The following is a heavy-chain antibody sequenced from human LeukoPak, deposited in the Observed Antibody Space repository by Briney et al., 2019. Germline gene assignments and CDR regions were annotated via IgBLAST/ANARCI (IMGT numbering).Heavy chain of an antibody. Sequence: SVKLSCKASGGTFSSYAISWVRQAPGQGLEWMGRIIPIFGIANYAQKFQGRVTITADKSTSTAYMELSSLRSEDTAVYYCARDYPTRDYDFWSGRNVNWFDPWGQGTLVTVSS. J-gene: IGHJ5*02. D-gene: IGHD3-3*01. CDR1: GGTFSSYA. CDR3: ARDYPTRDYDFWSGRNVNWFDP. CDR2: IIPIFGIA. V-gene: IGHV1-69*04.